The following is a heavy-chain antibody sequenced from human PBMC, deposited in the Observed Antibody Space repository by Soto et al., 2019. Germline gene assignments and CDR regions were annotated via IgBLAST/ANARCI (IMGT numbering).Heavy chain of an antibody. CDR3: AREGRVGGIAY. Sequence: GRPHRLWSGASGFNSSIHGMRWVRQAPGKGLEWVSYISSIGVATYYADSVKGRFTISRDNAKNSLYLQMNSLRAEDTAVYYCAREGRVGGIAYWGQGTPVTGSS. J-gene: IGHJ4*02. D-gene: IGHD6-19*01. CDR1: GFNSSIHG. CDR2: ISSIGVAT. V-gene: IGHV3-48*03.